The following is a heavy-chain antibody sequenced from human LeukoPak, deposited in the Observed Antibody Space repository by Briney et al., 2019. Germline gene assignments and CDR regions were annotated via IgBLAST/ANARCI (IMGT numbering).Heavy chain of an antibody. CDR2: ISSNGGST. CDR3: GRGMYSSGWFPFDY. D-gene: IGHD6-19*01. CDR1: GFTFSSYA. V-gene: IGHV3-64*01. J-gene: IGHJ4*02. Sequence: GGSLRLSCAASGFTFSSYAMHWVRQAPGKGLEYVSAISSNGGSTYYANSVKGRFTISRDNSKNTLYLQMGSLRAEDMAVYYCGRGMYSSGWFPFDYWGQGTLVTVSS.